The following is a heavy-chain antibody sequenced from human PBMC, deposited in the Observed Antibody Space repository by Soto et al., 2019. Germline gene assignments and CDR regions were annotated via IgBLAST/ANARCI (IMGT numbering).Heavy chain of an antibody. Sequence: QVRLQESGPGLVRPSQTLSLTCNVSGAPISSGGFYWSWIRQHPGKGPEWIGYIYNSGTTFYNPSLGSRVTMSLDAAKNHFSLELRSVTVADTAVYYCAREPISTPRGVTQVDPCGQGTQVTVAS. CDR1: GAPISSGGFY. D-gene: IGHD3-10*01. J-gene: IGHJ5*02. V-gene: IGHV4-31*03. CDR2: IYNSGTT. CDR3: AREPISTPRGVTQVDP.